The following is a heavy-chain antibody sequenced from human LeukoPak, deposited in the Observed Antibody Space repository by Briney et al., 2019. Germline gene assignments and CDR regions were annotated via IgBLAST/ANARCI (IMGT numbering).Heavy chain of an antibody. D-gene: IGHD6-13*01. V-gene: IGHV3-23*01. J-gene: IGHJ4*02. CDR3: ARDDGAYSSSWYDFDY. Sequence: GGSLRLSCAASGFTFTNYAMSWVRQAPGKGLEWVSGISGNGGDTYYADSVKGRFTISRDNSKKTMNLQMNSLRAEDTALYYCARDDGAYSSSWYDFDYWGQGTLVKVSS. CDR1: GFTFTNYA. CDR2: ISGNGGDT.